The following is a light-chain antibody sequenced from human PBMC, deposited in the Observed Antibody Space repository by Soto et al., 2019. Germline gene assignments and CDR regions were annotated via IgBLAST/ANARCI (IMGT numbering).Light chain of an antibody. J-gene: IGKJ1*01. CDR1: QDISDY. CDR2: HAS. Sequence: DIQMTQSPSSVSASVGDRGTSTCRSSQDISDYLAWYQQRPGTAPKLLIYHASTLESGVPSRFSGSGSGTEFTLTISSLQPDDFATYYCKQYNSYSTFGQGTKVDIK. V-gene: IGKV1-5*01. CDR3: KQYNSYST.